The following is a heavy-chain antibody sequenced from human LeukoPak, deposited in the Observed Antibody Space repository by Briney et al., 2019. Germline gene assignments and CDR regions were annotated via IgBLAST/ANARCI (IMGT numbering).Heavy chain of an antibody. CDR3: ARGAVVVTNYFDF. J-gene: IGHJ4*02. V-gene: IGHV3-64*01. D-gene: IGHD3-22*01. CDR1: GFTFSSFA. CDR2: ISSNGGST. Sequence: GGSLRLSSEASGFTFSSFAMHWVRQAPGKGLEYVSAISSNGGSTYYANSVKGRFTISRDNSKNTLYLQMGSLRAEDMAVYYCARGAVVVTNYFDFWGQGTLVTVSS.